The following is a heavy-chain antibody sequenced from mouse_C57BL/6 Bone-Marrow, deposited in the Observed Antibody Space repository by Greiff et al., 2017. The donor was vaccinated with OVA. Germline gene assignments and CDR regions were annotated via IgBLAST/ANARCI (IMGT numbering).Heavy chain of an antibody. CDR2: IYPGSGST. CDR3: ARRIWLRRGEGYFDV. Sequence: QVQLKQPGAELVKPGASVKMSCKASGYTFTSYWITWVKQRPGQGLEWIGDIYPGSGSTNYNEKCKSKATLTVDTSSSTAYMQLSSLTSEDSAVYYWARRIWLRRGEGYFDVWGTGTTVTVSS. CDR1: GYTFTSYW. D-gene: IGHD2-2*01. J-gene: IGHJ1*03. V-gene: IGHV1-55*01.